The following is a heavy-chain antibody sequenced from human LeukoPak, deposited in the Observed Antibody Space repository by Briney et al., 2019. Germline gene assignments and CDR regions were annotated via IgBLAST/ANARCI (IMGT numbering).Heavy chain of an antibody. CDR2: IYYSGST. Sequence: RTSETLSLTCTVSGGSIGSYYWSWIRQPPGKGLEWIGYIYYSGSTNYNPSLKSRVTISVDTSKNQFSLKLSSVTAADTAVYYCARGVAARPLLVDRDYFDYWGQGTLVTVSS. J-gene: IGHJ4*02. D-gene: IGHD6-6*01. CDR3: ARGVAARPLLVDRDYFDY. CDR1: GGSIGSYY. V-gene: IGHV4-59*01.